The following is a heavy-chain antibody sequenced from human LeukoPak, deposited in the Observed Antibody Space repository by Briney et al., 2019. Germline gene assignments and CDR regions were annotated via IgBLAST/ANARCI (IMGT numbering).Heavy chain of an antibody. CDR1: GYTFTSYG. J-gene: IGHJ4*02. Sequence: ASVKLSCKPSGYTFTSYGISWVRQAPGQWLEWMGWISAYNGNTNYAQKLQGRVTMTTDTSTSTAYMELRRLRSDDTAVYYCARDRNWLRFDYWGQGTLVTVSS. V-gene: IGHV1-18*01. CDR3: ARDRNWLRFDY. D-gene: IGHD5-12*01. CDR2: ISAYNGNT.